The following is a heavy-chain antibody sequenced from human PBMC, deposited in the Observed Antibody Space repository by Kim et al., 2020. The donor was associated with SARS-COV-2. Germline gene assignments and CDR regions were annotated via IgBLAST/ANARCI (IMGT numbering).Heavy chain of an antibody. CDR2: ISSSGSTI. Sequence: GGSLRLSCAASGFTFSSYEMNWVRQAPGKGLEWVSYISSSGSTIYYADSVKGRFTISRDNAKNSLYLQMNSLRAEDTAVYYCARASALRYFDWLVWGYFDYWGQGTLVT. J-gene: IGHJ4*02. D-gene: IGHD3-9*01. V-gene: IGHV3-48*03. CDR3: ARASALRYFDWLVWGYFDY. CDR1: GFTFSSYE.